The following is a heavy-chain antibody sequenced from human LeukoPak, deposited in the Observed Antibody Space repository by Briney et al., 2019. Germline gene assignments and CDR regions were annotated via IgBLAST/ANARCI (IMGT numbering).Heavy chain of an antibody. J-gene: IGHJ4*02. V-gene: IGHV3-74*01. CDR2: INTDGTVT. D-gene: IGHD6-19*01. CDR1: GFTFSKYW. Sequence: GGSLRQSCAASGFTFSKYWMLWVRQAPGKGLESVSRINTDGTVTTYADSVKGRFTVSRDNADNTMFLQMNSVRDEDTAVYYCATKQWLAPPPDSWGQGTPVTVSS. CDR3: ATKQWLAPPPDS.